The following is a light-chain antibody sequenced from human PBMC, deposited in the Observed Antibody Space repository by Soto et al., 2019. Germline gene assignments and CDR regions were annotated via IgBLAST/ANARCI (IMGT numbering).Light chain of an antibody. V-gene: IGLV2-23*01. Sequence: QSALTQRASVSGSPGQSITISCAGTSSDVGRYNLVSWFQQHPGKAPKLMIYEGSKRPSGVSNRFSGSKSGNTASLTISGLQAEDEADYYCCSYAASTTWVFGGGTKLTVL. J-gene: IGLJ3*02. CDR2: EGS. CDR3: CSYAASTTWV. CDR1: SSDVGRYNL.